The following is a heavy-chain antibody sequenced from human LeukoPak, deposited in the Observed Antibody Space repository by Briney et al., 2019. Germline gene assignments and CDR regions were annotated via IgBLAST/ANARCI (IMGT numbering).Heavy chain of an antibody. CDR1: GYIYTSYG. D-gene: IGHD5-24*01. J-gene: IGHJ4*02. V-gene: IGHV1-18*01. CDR3: ARDRGSDGYNSPLDY. CDR2: ISAYNGNT. Sequence: ASVKVSCKASGYIYTSYGINWVRQAPGQGLEWMGWISAYNGNTKYAQKLQGRVTMTTDTSTSTAHMELRSLRTDDTAVYYCARDRGSDGYNSPLDYWGQGTLVTVSS.